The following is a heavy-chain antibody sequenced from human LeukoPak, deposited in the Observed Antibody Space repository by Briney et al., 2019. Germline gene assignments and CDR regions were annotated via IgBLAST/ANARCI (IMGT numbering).Heavy chain of an antibody. V-gene: IGHV4-39*02. Sequence: SETLSLTCTVSGASITSGSYYWGWIRQPPGKGLEWIGSLYSTGNPYYKPSLKSRVSISRDTSKNHFSLKLSSVTAADTAVYYCARNYYYVDSWGQGTLVTVSS. CDR3: ARNYYYVDS. CDR2: LYSTGNP. J-gene: IGHJ4*02. CDR1: GASITSGSYY. D-gene: IGHD3-10*01.